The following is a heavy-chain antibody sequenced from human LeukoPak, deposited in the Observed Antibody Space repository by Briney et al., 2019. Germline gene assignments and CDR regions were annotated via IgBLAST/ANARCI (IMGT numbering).Heavy chain of an antibody. Sequence: HGASLPISCQGSGSSFTSYWIAWVRQLPGKGLEWMGIIYPGDSETRYSPSFQGQVTISADKSISTAYLQWSSLKASDTAMYYCARRIAVSATFDYWGQGTLVTVSS. J-gene: IGHJ4*02. V-gene: IGHV5-51*01. CDR3: ARRIAVSATFDY. CDR1: GSSFTSYW. CDR2: IYPGDSET. D-gene: IGHD6-13*01.